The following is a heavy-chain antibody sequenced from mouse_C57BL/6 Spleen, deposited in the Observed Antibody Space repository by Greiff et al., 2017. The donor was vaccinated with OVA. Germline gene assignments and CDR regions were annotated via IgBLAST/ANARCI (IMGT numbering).Heavy chain of an antibody. CDR3: ARDYVPY. CDR1: GYTFTDYY. J-gene: IGHJ2*01. Sequence: EVQLQQSGPELVKPGASVKISCKASGYTFTDYYMNWVKQSHGKSLEWIGDINPNNGGTSYNQKFKGKATLTVDKSSSTAYMELRSLTSEDSAVYYCARDYVPYWGQGTTLTVSS. V-gene: IGHV1-26*01. CDR2: INPNNGGT. D-gene: IGHD1-1*02.